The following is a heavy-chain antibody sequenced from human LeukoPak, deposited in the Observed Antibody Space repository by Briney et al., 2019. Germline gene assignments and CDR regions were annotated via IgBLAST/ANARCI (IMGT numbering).Heavy chain of an antibody. V-gene: IGHV1-8*01. CDR3: ARMAYSSGWYYYYGMDV. J-gene: IGHJ6*02. CDR1: GYTFTSND. D-gene: IGHD6-19*01. Sequence: ASVKVSCKASGYTFTSNDINWVRQDTGQGLEWMGWMDPNSGNTGYAQKFQGRVTMTRNTSISTAYMELSSLRSEDTAVYYCARMAYSSGWYYYYGMDVWGQGTTVTVSS. CDR2: MDPNSGNT.